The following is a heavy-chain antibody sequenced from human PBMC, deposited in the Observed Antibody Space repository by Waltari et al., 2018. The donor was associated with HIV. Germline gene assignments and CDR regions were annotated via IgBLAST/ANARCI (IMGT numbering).Heavy chain of an antibody. Sequence: QSGAEVKRPGASVRVFCATSGYSFSDYYIRWVRRAPGQGLEWMGWLDTKNGNTAYAAELQGRVTMSRDSLKSTAYLQLNNLREDDTAIYFCARDRYDLAANYFWFSAWSDFWGQGTPVTVSS. V-gene: IGHV1-2*02. CDR1: GYSFSDYY. CDR3: ARDRYDLAANYFWFSAWSDF. D-gene: IGHD3-3*01. J-gene: IGHJ4*02. CDR2: LDTKNGNT.